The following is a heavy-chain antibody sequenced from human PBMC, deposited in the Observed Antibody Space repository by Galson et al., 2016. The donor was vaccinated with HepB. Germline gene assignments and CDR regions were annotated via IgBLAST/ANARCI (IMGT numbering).Heavy chain of an antibody. CDR3: TTWLSRHFDY. J-gene: IGHJ4*02. Sequence: SLRLSCAASGFTFRNYALSWVRRAPGKGLEWVSHIDGPTPNTHYADSVRGRFSIYRDNSRDTLYLQMDSLTAEDWARYYLTTWLSRHFDYWGQGTRVTGTS. D-gene: IGHD6-19*01. CDR1: GFTFRNYA. V-gene: IGHV3-23*01. CDR2: IDGPTPNT.